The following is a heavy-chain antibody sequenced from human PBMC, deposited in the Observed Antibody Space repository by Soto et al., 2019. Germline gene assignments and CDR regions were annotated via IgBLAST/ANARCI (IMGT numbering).Heavy chain of an antibody. Sequence: QVQLQQWGAGLLKPSETLSLTCAVYGGSFSGYYWSWIRQPPGKGLEWIGEINHSGSTNYNPSLKSRVTISVDTSKNQFSLKLSSVTAADTAVYYCARGGRRSSSNGGKRGDWFDPWGQGTLVTFSS. CDR3: ARGGRRSSSNGGKRGDWFDP. V-gene: IGHV4-34*01. CDR1: GGSFSGYY. D-gene: IGHD2-15*01. CDR2: INHSGST. J-gene: IGHJ5*02.